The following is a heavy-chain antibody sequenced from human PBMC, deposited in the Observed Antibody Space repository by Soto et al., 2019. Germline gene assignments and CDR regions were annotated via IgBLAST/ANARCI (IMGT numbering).Heavy chain of an antibody. CDR1: GFAFSSYG. V-gene: IGHV3-30*18. CDR2: ISYDGSKK. Sequence: QVQLVESGGGVVQPGKSLRLSCAASGFAFSSYGIHWVRQAPGKGLGWVAGISYDGSKKDYADSVKGQFTISRDNYXHXXRLQMDGLRADDTAVYYCAKDTYYHDTSGYYVFDHWGQGTLVTVSS. J-gene: IGHJ4*02. CDR3: AKDTYYHDTSGYYVFDH. D-gene: IGHD3-22*01.